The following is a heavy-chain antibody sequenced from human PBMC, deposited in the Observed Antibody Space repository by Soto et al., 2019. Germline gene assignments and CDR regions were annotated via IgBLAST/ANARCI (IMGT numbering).Heavy chain of an antibody. CDR3: ARARVYATGPLDF. CDR2: ISSSSDYI. CDR1: GFTFTSYT. J-gene: IGHJ4*02. Sequence: GGSLRLSCAASGFTFTSYTMNWVRQAPGKGLEWVSSISSSSDYIYYADSMKGRVTISRNNAKNSLFLDMNSLTGEDTAVYYCARARVYATGPLDFWGQGTLVTVSS. D-gene: IGHD6-13*01. V-gene: IGHV3-21*06.